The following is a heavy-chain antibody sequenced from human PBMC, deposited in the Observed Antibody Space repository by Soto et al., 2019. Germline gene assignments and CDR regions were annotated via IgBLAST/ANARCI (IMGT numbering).Heavy chain of an antibody. D-gene: IGHD3-10*01. CDR3: GRDRYAYGSGSTIDN. J-gene: IGHJ4*02. Sequence: QVQLVQSGAEVMKPGSSVKVSCMPSGGAFSTYPLSWVGQAPGQGLEWMGRIVPVLGVPNYAQRFQGRVTMTADKDTNTAYLELTSLRFEDTAVYYCGRDRYAYGSGSTIDNWGQGTLVTVSS. CDR1: GGAFSTYP. CDR2: IVPVLGVP. V-gene: IGHV1-69*04.